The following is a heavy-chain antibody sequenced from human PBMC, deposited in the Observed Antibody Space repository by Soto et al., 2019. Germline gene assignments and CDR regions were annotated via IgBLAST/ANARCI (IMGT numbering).Heavy chain of an antibody. Sequence: GASVKVSCKASGFTFTSSAVQWVRQARGQRLEWIGWIVVGSGNTNYAQKFQERVTITRDMSTSTAYMELSSLRSEDTAVYYCAADLPLYYDSSGYYEVGQGDYWG. CDR2: IVVGSGNT. J-gene: IGHJ4*01. V-gene: IGHV1-58*01. CDR3: AADLPLYYDSSGYYEVGQGDY. D-gene: IGHD3-22*01. CDR1: GFTFTSSA.